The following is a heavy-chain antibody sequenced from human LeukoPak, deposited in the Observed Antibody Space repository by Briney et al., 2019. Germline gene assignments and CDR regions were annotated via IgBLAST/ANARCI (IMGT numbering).Heavy chain of an antibody. V-gene: IGHV3-74*01. CDR3: AGTLSGSYYVGDY. J-gene: IGHJ4*02. D-gene: IGHD1-26*01. CDR2: ISSDGSST. CDR1: GFTFSSYW. Sequence: GGSPRLSCAASGFTFSSYWMHWVRQAPGKGLVWVSRISSDGSSTSYAASVKGRFTISRDNAKNTLYLQMNSLRAEDTAIYYCAGTLSGSYYVGDYWGQGTLVTVSS.